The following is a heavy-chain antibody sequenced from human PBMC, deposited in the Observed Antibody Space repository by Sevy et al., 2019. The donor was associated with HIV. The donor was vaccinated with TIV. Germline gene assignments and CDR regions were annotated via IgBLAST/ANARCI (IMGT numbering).Heavy chain of an antibody. J-gene: IGHJ1*01. CDR2: ISGSGGST. Sequence: GGSLRLSCAASGFTFSSYAMSWVRQAPGKGLEWVSAISGSGGSTYYADSVKGRFTISRDNSKNTPYLQMNSLRAEDTAVYYCAKDLLTPQGSGPFRGIQHWGHGTLVTVSS. V-gene: IGHV3-23*01. CDR3: AKDLLTPQGSGPFRGIQH. CDR1: GFTFSSYA. D-gene: IGHD3-10*01.